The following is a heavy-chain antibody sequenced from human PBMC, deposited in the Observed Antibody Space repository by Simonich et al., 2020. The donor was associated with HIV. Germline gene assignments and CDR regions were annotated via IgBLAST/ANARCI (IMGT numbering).Heavy chain of an antibody. CDR2: SSAHNGKT. CDR3: ARLLGGYFDY. Sequence: QVQLVQSGPEVKKPGASVKVSCKASGYTFTSFGITWVRQAPGQGLEWMGWSSAHNGKTNYAQKFQDRVTMTTDTSTTTAHMEVRSLRSDDTAVYYCARLLGGYFDYWGQGTLVTVSS. D-gene: IGHD3-16*01. J-gene: IGHJ4*02. CDR1: GYTFTSFG. V-gene: IGHV1-18*01.